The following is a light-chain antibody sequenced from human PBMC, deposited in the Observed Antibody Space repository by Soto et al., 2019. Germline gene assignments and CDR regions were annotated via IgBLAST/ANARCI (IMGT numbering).Light chain of an antibody. Sequence: DIQMTQSPSSLSASVGDTVTITCRASQSISRYLNWYQQKPGKAPKLLIYAASSLQSGVPSRFSGGGSGTDFTLTISSLQPEDFATYYCQESETFGQGTKVEV. J-gene: IGKJ1*01. CDR3: QESET. CDR1: QSISRY. V-gene: IGKV1-39*01. CDR2: AAS.